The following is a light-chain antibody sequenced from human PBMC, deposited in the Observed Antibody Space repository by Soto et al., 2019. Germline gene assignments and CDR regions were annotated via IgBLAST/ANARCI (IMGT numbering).Light chain of an antibody. CDR2: DAS. J-gene: IGKJ4*01. CDR1: QSVSEF. Sequence: VFSQALTTPTFSPGERATLSCRASQSVSEFLAWYQQKPGQAPRLLIYDASNRATGIPARFSGSGSGTDFTLTISSLEAEDFALYYCQQRSKWPVTFGGGTKVDIK. V-gene: IGKV3-11*01. CDR3: QQRSKWPVT.